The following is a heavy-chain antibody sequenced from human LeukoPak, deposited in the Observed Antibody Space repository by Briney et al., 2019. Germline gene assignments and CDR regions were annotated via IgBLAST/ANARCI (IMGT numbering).Heavy chain of an antibody. CDR2: IRYDGSNK. D-gene: IGHD3-10*01. J-gene: IGHJ6*03. Sequence: PGRSLRLSCAASGFTFSSYGMHWVRQAPGKGLEWVAFIRYDGSNKYYADSVKGRFTISRDNSKNTLYLQMNSLRAEDTAVYYCAKDMVRGVIGDYYYMDVWGKGTTVTISS. CDR3: AKDMVRGVIGDYYYMDV. V-gene: IGHV3-30*02. CDR1: GFTFSSYG.